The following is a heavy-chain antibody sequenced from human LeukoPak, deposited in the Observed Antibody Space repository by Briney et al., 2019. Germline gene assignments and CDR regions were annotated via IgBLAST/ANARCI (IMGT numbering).Heavy chain of an antibody. D-gene: IGHD1-26*01. CDR3: ARVGSWDAFDI. Sequence: GGSLRLSCAASGFTFSNSAMHWVRQAPGKGPEYVSAITSNGDRTYYANSVKGRFTISRDNPKNTLYLQMGSLRAEDMAVYYCARVGSWDAFDIWGQGTMVTVSS. CDR1: GFTFSNSA. CDR2: ITSNGDRT. V-gene: IGHV3-64*01. J-gene: IGHJ3*02.